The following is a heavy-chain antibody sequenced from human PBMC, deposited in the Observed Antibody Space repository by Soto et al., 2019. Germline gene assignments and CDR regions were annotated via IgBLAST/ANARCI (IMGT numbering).Heavy chain of an antibody. Sequence: QVQLVESGGGVVQPGRSLRLSCAASGLTFSSYSMHWVRQAPGKGLEWVAVIGYDGGNKDYADSVKGRFTISRDNSKNTLHLQMNSLRAEDTAVYYCVRDLDSYFDQWGQGTLVAVSS. V-gene: IGHV3-33*01. CDR2: IGYDGGNK. CDR3: VRDLDSYFDQ. J-gene: IGHJ4*02. CDR1: GLTFSSYS.